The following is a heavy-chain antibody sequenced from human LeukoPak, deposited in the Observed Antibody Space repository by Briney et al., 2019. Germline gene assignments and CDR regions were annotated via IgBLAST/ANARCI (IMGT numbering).Heavy chain of an antibody. Sequence: SETLSLTCTVSGGSISSYYWSWIRQPPGRGLEWIGYIYYSGSTSYNSSLKSRVTISLDTPKNQFSLKLNSVTAADTAVYYCARSFDSRGYYYYGMDVWGQGTTVTVSS. V-gene: IGHV4-59*01. CDR3: ARSFDSRGYYYYGMDV. CDR2: IYYSGST. D-gene: IGHD3-22*01. CDR1: GGSISSYY. J-gene: IGHJ6*02.